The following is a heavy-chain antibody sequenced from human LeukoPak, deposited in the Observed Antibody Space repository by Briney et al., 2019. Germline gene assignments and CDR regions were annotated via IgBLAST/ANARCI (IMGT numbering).Heavy chain of an antibody. V-gene: IGHV1-24*01. J-gene: IGHJ4*02. CDR3: TTTRVSELRYFDY. CDR2: FNSEDGET. CDR1: GYTLTELS. Sequence: ASVKVSCKVSGYTLTELSMHWVRQAPGKGLEWMGGFNSEDGETMYAQKFQGRVTMTEDTSTDTAYMELSSLRSDDTAVYYCTTTRVSELRYFDYWGQGTLVTVSS. D-gene: IGHD1-7*01.